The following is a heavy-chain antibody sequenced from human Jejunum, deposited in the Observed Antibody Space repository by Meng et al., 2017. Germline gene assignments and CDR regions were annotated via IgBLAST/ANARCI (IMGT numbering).Heavy chain of an antibody. D-gene: IGHD1-1*01. J-gene: IGHJ4*02. Sequence: GESLKISCAVSGFTFSGAWMSWVRQAPGKGLEWVSRIKSKRDGETTAYAAPVKGRFTISRDDSENTVYLQMNSLKAEDTAVYYCTNGHLAGTFFDYWSQGILVTVSS. CDR1: GFTFSGAW. CDR3: TNGHLAGTFFDY. CDR2: IKSKRDGETT. V-gene: IGHV3-15*01.